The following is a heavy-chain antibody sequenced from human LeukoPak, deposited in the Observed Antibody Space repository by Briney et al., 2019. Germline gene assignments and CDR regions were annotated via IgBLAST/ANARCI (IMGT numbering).Heavy chain of an antibody. D-gene: IGHD5-18*01. CDR3: AKTTEGGYTYDYFYYYYMDV. CDR1: GGSISSYY. J-gene: IGHJ6*03. V-gene: IGHV4-59*01. Sequence: SETLSLTCTVSGGSISSYYWSWIRQPPGKGLEWIGYIYYSGSTNYNPSLKSRVTISVDTSKNQFSLKLSSVTAADTAVYYCAKTTEGGYTYDYFYYYYMDVWGKGTTVTISS. CDR2: IYYSGST.